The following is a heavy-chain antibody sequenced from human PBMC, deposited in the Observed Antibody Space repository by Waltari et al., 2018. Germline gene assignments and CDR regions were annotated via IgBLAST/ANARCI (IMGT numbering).Heavy chain of an antibody. D-gene: IGHD2-2*01. CDR2: INHSGST. CDR1: GGSFSGYY. CDR3: ARGTRVPLGTFDI. Sequence: QVQLQQWGAGLLKPSETLSLTCAVYGGSFSGYYWSWISQPPGKGLEWIGEINHSGSTNYNPSLKSRVTISVDKSKNQFSLKLSSVTAADTAVYYCARGTRVPLGTFDIWGQGTMVTVSS. J-gene: IGHJ3*02. V-gene: IGHV4-34*01.